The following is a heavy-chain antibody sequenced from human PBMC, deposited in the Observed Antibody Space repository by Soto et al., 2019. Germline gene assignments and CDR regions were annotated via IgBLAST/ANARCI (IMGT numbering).Heavy chain of an antibody. Sequence: ASVKVSANASGYTFTSYDMKWVRQATGQGLEWMGWMNPNSGNTGYAQKFQGRVTMTRNTSISTAYMELSSLRSEDTAVYYCARGGDFWSGYSSYYGMDVWGQGTTVTVSS. CDR3: ARGGDFWSGYSSYYGMDV. V-gene: IGHV1-8*01. D-gene: IGHD3-3*01. CDR2: MNPNSGNT. J-gene: IGHJ6*02. CDR1: GYTFTSYD.